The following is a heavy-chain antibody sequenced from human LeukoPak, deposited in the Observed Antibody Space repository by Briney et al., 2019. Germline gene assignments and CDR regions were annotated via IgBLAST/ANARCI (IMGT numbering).Heavy chain of an antibody. J-gene: IGHJ5*02. V-gene: IGHV3-74*01. CDR3: ARDPHNVAANWFDP. D-gene: IGHD6-13*01. CDR2: INTDGSST. Sequence: GGSLRLSCAASGFTFSSYWMHWVRQAPGKGLVWVSRINTDGSSTSYADSVKGRFTISRDNAKNTLYLQMNSLRAEDTAVYYCARDPHNVAANWFDPWGQGALVTVSS. CDR1: GFTFSSYW.